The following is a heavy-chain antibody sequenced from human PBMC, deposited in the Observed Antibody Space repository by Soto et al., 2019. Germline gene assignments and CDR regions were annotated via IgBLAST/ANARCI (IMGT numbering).Heavy chain of an antibody. CDR2: INPNSGGT. Sequence: AAVNVSFKASGYTFTGDYMHWVRKAPGQGLEWMGWINPNSGGTNYAQEFKGRVTLTRDRSISTAYIKLSRLSSDDTTVYYWAEDGSGGRCYYLDYWGQGTLVTVSS. CDR1: GYTFTGDY. V-gene: IGHV1-2*02. CDR3: AEDGSGGRCYYLDY. D-gene: IGHD2-15*01. J-gene: IGHJ4*02.